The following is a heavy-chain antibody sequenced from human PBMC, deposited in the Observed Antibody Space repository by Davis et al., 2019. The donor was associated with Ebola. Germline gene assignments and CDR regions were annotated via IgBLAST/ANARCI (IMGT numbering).Heavy chain of an antibody. CDR2: INGDGTIT. J-gene: IGHJ5*02. CDR3: ARVATDWFDP. V-gene: IGHV3-74*01. CDR1: GFTFSSYW. Sequence: PGGSLRLSCAASGFTFSSYWMHCVRQVPGTGLVWVSNINGDGTITNYADSVKGRFTISRDNAKNTLYLQMNSVRVEDAGLYFCARVATDWFDPWGQGTLVTVSS.